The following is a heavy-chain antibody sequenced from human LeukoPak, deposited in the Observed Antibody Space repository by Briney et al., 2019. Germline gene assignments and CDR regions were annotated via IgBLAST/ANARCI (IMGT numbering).Heavy chain of an antibody. CDR1: GASISNVY. CDR3: AKGGWSIDY. D-gene: IGHD6-19*01. V-gene: IGHV4-59*01. Sequence: SETLSLTCSVSGASISNVYWSWIRQAPGKGLEWIGYTHSAGHTGYSPSFKSRVSMSVDMSKSQFSLKLNSVTAADTAVYYCAKGGWSIDYWGQGTLVTVS. J-gene: IGHJ4*02. CDR2: THSAGHT.